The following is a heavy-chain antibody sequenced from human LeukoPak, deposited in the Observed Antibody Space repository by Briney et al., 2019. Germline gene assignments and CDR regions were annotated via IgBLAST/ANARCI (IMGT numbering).Heavy chain of an antibody. CDR3: AREGCSGGSCYIDY. Sequence: GGSLRLSCAASGFTVSSNYMSWVRQAPGKGLEWVSVIYSGGSTYYADSVKGRFTISRDNSENTLYLQMNSLRAEDTAVYYCAREGCSGGSCYIDYWGQGTLVTVSS. CDR2: IYSGGST. V-gene: IGHV3-53*01. CDR1: GFTVSSNY. D-gene: IGHD2-15*01. J-gene: IGHJ4*02.